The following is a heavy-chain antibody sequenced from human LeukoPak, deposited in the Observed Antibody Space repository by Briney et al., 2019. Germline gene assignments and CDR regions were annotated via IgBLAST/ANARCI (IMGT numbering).Heavy chain of an antibody. CDR2: ISTNGGSI. CDR1: GFTLSSCA. CDR3: AGGQYGMDV. V-gene: IGHV3-64*02. Sequence: GGSLRLSCSASGFTLSSCAMHWVRQAPGKGLEYVSGISTNGGSIYYADSVKGRFTISRDNSKNMLYLQMNSLRAEDTAVYYCAGGQYGMDVWGQGTTVTVSS. D-gene: IGHD6-25*01. J-gene: IGHJ6*02.